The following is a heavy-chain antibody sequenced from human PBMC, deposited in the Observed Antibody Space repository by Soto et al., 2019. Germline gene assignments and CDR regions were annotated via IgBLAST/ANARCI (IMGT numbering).Heavy chain of an antibody. CDR1: GYTFTSYA. V-gene: IGHV1-3*01. D-gene: IGHD3-10*01. CDR2: INAGNGNT. J-gene: IGHJ3*02. Sequence: GPSAKVCCKACGYTFTSYAMHWVCQAPGQRLEWMGWINAGNGNTKYSQKFQGRVTITRDTSASTAYMELRSLRSDDTAVYYCARGGTVRGVMRALDIWGQGTLVTVSS. CDR3: ARGGTVRGVMRALDI.